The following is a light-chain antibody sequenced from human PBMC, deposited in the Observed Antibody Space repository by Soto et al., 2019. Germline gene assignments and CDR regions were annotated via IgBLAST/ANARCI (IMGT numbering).Light chain of an antibody. CDR2: DVS. CDR3: SSYTRSSFYV. CDR1: SSDVGGYNY. Sequence: QSVLTQPASVSGSPGQSITISCTGTSSDVGGYNYVSWYQQHPGKAPKLMIYDVSNRPSGVSNRFSGSKSGNTASLTISGLQAEDEADYYCSSYTRSSFYVFGTGTTLTVL. V-gene: IGLV2-14*01. J-gene: IGLJ1*01.